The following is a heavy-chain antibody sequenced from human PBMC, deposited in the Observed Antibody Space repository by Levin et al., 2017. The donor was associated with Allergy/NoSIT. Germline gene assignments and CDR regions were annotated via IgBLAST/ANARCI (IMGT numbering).Heavy chain of an antibody. CDR1: GYTFTSYD. CDR3: ARTEYRYCSGGSCYYYYGMDV. J-gene: IGHJ6*02. D-gene: IGHD2-15*01. Sequence: ASVKVSCKASGYTFTSYDINWVRQATGQGLEWMGWMNPNSGNTGYAQKFQGRVTMTRNTSISTAYMELSSLRSEDTAVYYCARTEYRYCSGGSCYYYYGMDVWGQGTTVTVSS. CDR2: MNPNSGNT. V-gene: IGHV1-8*01.